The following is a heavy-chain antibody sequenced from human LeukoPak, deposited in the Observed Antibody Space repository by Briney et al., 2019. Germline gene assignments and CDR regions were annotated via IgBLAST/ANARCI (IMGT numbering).Heavy chain of an antibody. CDR1: GYTFIGYY. D-gene: IGHD3-9*01. CDR2: INPNSGGT. J-gene: IGHJ6*02. V-gene: IGHV1-2*04. CDR3: ARASLRYFDWSDYYGMDV. Sequence: ASVKVSCKASGYTFIGYYMHWVRQAPGQGLEWMGWINPNSGGTNYAQKFQGWVTMTRDTSISTAYMELSRLRSDDTAVYYCARASLRYFDWSDYYGMDVWGQGTTVTVSS.